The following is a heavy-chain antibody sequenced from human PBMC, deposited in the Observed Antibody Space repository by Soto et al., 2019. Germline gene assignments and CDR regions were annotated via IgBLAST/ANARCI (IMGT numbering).Heavy chain of an antibody. V-gene: IGHV1-69*06. CDR1: GGTFSSYA. Sequence: QVQLVQSGAEVKKPGSSVKVSCKASGGTFSSYAISWVRQAPGQGLEWMGGIIPIFGTANYAQKFQGRVTITADKSTSTAYMKLRSLRSEDTAVYYCASSPIGYCSSTSCYTGRGSRHYYYGMDVWGQGTTVTVSS. CDR3: ASSPIGYCSSTSCYTGRGSRHYYYGMDV. J-gene: IGHJ6*02. D-gene: IGHD2-2*02. CDR2: IIPIFGTA.